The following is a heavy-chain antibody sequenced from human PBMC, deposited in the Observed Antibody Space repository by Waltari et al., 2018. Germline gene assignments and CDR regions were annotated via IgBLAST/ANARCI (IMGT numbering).Heavy chain of an antibody. J-gene: IGHJ4*02. V-gene: IGHV3-23*01. Sequence: DSVRGRFIVSRDNSKNTLYLQMNNLRPEETAIYYCANELYPSGTTDILGLDNWGQGTLVTVSS. CDR3: ANELYPSGTTDILGLDN. D-gene: IGHD3-16*01.